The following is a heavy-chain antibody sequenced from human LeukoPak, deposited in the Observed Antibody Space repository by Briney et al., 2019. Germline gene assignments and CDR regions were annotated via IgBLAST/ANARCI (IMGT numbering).Heavy chain of an antibody. CDR3: AKECSSSWHLYYYGMDV. J-gene: IGHJ6*02. CDR2: IRYDGSNK. D-gene: IGHD6-13*01. V-gene: IGHV3-30*02. Sequence: SGGSLRLSCAASGFTFSSYGMHWVRQAPGKGLEWVAFIRYDGSNKYYADSVKGRFTISRDNSKNTLYLQMNSLRAEDTAVYYCAKECSSSWHLYYYGMDVWGQGTTVTVSS. CDR1: GFTFSSYG.